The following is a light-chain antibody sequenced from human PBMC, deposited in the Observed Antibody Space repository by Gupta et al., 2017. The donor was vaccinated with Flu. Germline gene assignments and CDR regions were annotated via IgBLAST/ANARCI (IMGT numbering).Light chain of an antibody. J-gene: IGKJ1*01. Sequence: PSLVLASVGERVTIPCGASKGISNYLAWYQKKPGKAPKLLIYDAFTLVSGVPSRFSGSGSWSDFTLTISSLQTEDFGTYYCQQLNSYPRTFGQGTKVEIK. CDR3: QQLNSYPRT. V-gene: IGKV1-9*01. CDR1: KGISNY. CDR2: DAF.